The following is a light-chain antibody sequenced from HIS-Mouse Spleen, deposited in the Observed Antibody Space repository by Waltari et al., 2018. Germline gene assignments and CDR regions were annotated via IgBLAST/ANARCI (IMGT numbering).Light chain of an antibody. Sequence: DIQTTQSPSSLSASVGDRVTITCQASQDISNYLNWYQQKPGKAPKLLIYDASNLETGVPSRFSGSGSGTDFTFNISSLQPEDIATYYCQQYDNLHRLTFGPGTKVDIK. J-gene: IGKJ3*01. CDR2: DAS. V-gene: IGKV1-33*01. CDR3: QQYDNLHRLT. CDR1: QDISNY.